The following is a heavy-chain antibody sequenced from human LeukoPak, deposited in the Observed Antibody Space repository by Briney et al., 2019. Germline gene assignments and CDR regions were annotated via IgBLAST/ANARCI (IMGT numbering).Heavy chain of an antibody. J-gene: IGHJ6*03. Sequence: ASVKVSCKASGYTFTSYDINWVRQATGQGLEWMGWMNPNSGNTGYAQKFQGRVTITADESTSTAYMELSSLRSEDTAVYYCARGPTTVTTGYYMDVWGKGTTVTISS. CDR1: GYTFTSYD. CDR3: ARGPTTVTTGYYMDV. D-gene: IGHD4-17*01. CDR2: MNPNSGNT. V-gene: IGHV1-8*03.